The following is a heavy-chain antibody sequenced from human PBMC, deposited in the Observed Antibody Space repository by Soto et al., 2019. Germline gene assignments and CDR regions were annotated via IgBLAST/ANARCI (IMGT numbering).Heavy chain of an antibody. D-gene: IGHD3-10*01. CDR1: GYVFTGWG. J-gene: IGHJ4*02. V-gene: IGHV1-18*01. CDR3: ARDRAGLLEF. CDR2: VSAYDGAT. Sequence: GASVKVSCKASGYVFTGWGISWVRQVPGQGLEWVGWVSAYDGATRSSEKLQGRISVTRDKSTSTVYMDLTNLRSDDAAVYYCARDRAGLLEFWGQGTLVTVSS.